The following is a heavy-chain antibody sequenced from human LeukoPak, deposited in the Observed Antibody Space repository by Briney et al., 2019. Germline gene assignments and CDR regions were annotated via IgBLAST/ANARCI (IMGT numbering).Heavy chain of an antibody. CDR3: ARSRFGELPYFDY. V-gene: IGHV4-30-4*01. CDR2: IYYSGST. Sequence: SQTLSLTCTVSGGSISSGDYYWSWIRQPPGKGLVWIGYIYYSGSTYYNPSLKSRVTISVDTSKNQFSLKLSSVTAADTAVYYCARSRFGELPYFDYWGQGTLVTVSS. D-gene: IGHD3-10*01. J-gene: IGHJ4*02. CDR1: GGSISSGDYY.